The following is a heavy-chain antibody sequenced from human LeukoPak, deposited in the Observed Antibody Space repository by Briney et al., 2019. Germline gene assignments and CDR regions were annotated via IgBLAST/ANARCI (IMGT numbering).Heavy chain of an antibody. CDR3: ARGLDIVVVVAANRFDWFDP. Sequence: GGSLRLSCAASGFTFSSYWMHWVRQAPGKGLVWVSRINSDGSSTSYADSVKGRFTISRGNAKNTLYLQMNSLRAEDTAVYYCARGLDIVVVVAANRFDWFDPWGQGTLVTVSS. D-gene: IGHD2-15*01. CDR2: INSDGSST. V-gene: IGHV3-74*01. J-gene: IGHJ5*02. CDR1: GFTFSSYW.